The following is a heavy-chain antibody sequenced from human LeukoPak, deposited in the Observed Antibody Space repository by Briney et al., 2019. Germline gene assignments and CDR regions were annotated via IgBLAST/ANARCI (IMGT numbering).Heavy chain of an antibody. CDR1: GFTFSNYW. J-gene: IGHJ5*02. D-gene: IGHD3-10*01. V-gene: IGHV3-7*01. CDR2: INPHGSEK. CDR3: ARDRDGSGSYFTYWFDP. Sequence: GGSLRLSCVASGFTFSNYWMGWVRQAPGKGLEWVANINPHGSEKYYVDSVKGRFTISRDNSKNIVYLEMNSLRVEDTAVYYCARDRDGSGSYFTYWFDPWGQGTLVTVSS.